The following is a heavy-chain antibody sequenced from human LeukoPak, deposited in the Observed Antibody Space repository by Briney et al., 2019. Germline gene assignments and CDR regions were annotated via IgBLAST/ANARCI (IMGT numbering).Heavy chain of an antibody. D-gene: IGHD6-19*01. CDR1: GYTFTGNY. J-gene: IGHJ4*02. Sequence: ASVKVSCKATGYTFTGNYMHLVRQAPGQGLEWMGRTNPNSGGTNYAQKFQGRVTMTRDTSISTAYMELSRLRSDDTAVYYCASFAVAGYYFDYWGQGTLVTVSS. CDR3: ASFAVAGYYFDY. CDR2: TNPNSGGT. V-gene: IGHV1-2*06.